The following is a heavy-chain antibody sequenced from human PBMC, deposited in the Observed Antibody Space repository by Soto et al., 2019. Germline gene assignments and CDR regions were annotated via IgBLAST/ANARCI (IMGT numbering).Heavy chain of an antibody. V-gene: IGHV3-30-3*01. J-gene: IGHJ6*02. CDR3: ARDQRIAARLLVYGLDV. CDR2: ISYDGSNK. CDR1: GFTFSSHA. Sequence: QVPLVESGGGVVQPGRSLRLSCAASGFTFSSHAMYWVRQAPGKGLEWVAVISYDGSNKYYADSVKGRFTISRDNSKNTLYLQMNSLRTEDTAVYYCARDQRIAARLLVYGLDVWGQGTTVTVSS. D-gene: IGHD6-6*01.